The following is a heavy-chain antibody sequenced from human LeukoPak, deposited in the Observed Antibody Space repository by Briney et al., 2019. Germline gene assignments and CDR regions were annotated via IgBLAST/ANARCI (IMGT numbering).Heavy chain of an antibody. CDR2: IYYNGNT. D-gene: IGHD5-12*01. V-gene: IGHV4-59*01. CDR3: ARAVGDSGYGRFNDY. J-gene: IGHJ4*02. Sequence: SEPLSLPCPVSGGSISTSYWSWIRQPPGKGLEWIGKIYYNGNTNYNPSLKSRFTISLDTSKNQFSLRLSSVTAADTAVYYCARAVGDSGYGRFNDYWGQGILVTVSS. CDR1: GGSISTSY.